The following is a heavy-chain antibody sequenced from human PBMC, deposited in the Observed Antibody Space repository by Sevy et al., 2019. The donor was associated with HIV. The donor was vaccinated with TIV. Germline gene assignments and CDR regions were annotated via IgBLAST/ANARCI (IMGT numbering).Heavy chain of an antibody. V-gene: IGHV3-23*01. CDR2: ISHSGDGT. Sequence: GGSLRLSCAASGFTFSSYAMSWVRQAPGKGLEWVSAISHSGDGTYYADSVKGRFTISRDNSKNTLYLEMNSLRAEDTAVYYCAKGTLVVPTVIYYYYGMSAWGQGTTVTVSS. J-gene: IGHJ6*02. CDR3: AKGTLVVPTVIYYYYGMSA. D-gene: IGHD2-2*02. CDR1: GFTFSSYA.